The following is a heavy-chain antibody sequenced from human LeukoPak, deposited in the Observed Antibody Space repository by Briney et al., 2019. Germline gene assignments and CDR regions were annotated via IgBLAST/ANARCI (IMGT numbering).Heavy chain of an antibody. Sequence: GGSLRLSCAASGFTFRNYWMSWVRQAPGKGLEWVANIIQDGSEKNCVDSVKGRFTISRDNAKNSLYLQMNSLRAEDTAVYYCARDKAYGDSEDFWGQGTLVTVSS. D-gene: IGHD4-17*01. CDR1: GFTFRNYW. J-gene: IGHJ4*02. CDR3: ARDKAYGDSEDF. V-gene: IGHV3-7*05. CDR2: IIQDGSEK.